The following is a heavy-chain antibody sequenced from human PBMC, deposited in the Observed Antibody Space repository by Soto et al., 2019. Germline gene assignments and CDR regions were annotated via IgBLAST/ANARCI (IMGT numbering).Heavy chain of an antibody. J-gene: IGHJ3*01. Sequence: QVQLVESGGGVVQPGRSLRLSCAASGFTFSSHGMHWVRQTPGKGLEWVALIWYDASNNYYADSVKGRFTISRDNSKSTLDLQMDSLGAEDTAVYYCASVLLFIDSYAFDVWGLGTVVTVSS. V-gene: IGHV3-33*01. CDR3: ASVLLFIDSYAFDV. D-gene: IGHD3-10*01. CDR1: GFTFSSHG. CDR2: IWYDASNN.